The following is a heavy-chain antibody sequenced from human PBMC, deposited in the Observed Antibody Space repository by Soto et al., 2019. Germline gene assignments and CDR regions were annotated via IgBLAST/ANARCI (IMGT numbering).Heavy chain of an antibody. Sequence: GGSLRLSCVGSGYSFGRFAMDWVRQAPGKGLEWVAVISYDGSTKYYGDSVKGRFTISRDNSANTLYLEMNSLRPEDTAVYYCARDQSYTVITSTHFDPWGQGTLVTVSS. CDR1: GYSFGRFA. CDR3: ARDQSYTVITSTHFDP. D-gene: IGHD4-17*01. V-gene: IGHV3-30*04. CDR2: ISYDGSTK. J-gene: IGHJ5*02.